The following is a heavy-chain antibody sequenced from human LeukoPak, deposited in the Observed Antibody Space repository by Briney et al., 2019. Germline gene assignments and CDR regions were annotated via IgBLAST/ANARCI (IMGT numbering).Heavy chain of an antibody. J-gene: IGHJ5*02. CDR2: IYYSGST. Sequence: SETLSLTCTVSGGSISSSSYYWGWIRQPPGKGLEWIGSIYYSGSTYYNPSLKSRVTISVDTSKNQFSLKLSSVTAADTAVYYCARDADDYGGYNWFDPWGQGTLVTVSS. V-gene: IGHV4-39*07. D-gene: IGHD4-23*01. CDR1: GGSISSSSYY. CDR3: ARDADDYGGYNWFDP.